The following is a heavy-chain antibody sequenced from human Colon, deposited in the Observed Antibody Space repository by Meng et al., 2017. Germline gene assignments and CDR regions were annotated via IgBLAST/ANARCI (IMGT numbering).Heavy chain of an antibody. D-gene: IGHD4-17*01. CDR1: GGSVSSGGYY. CDR3: AGARATVTTLEPFNL. CDR2: IFYTGST. V-gene: IGHV4-31*03. Sequence: QGQLTGAGPGLVKPSQPLSLTCTVSGGSVSSGGYYWSWIRQRPGKGLEYIGYIFYTGSTYYSPSLKSRLTFSLDTSKNQFSLKLDFATAADTAVYYCAGARATVTTLEPFNLWGRGTLVTVSS. J-gene: IGHJ2*01.